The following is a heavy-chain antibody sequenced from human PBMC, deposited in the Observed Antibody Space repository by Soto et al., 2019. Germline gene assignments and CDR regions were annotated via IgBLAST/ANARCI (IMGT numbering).Heavy chain of an antibody. D-gene: IGHD2-15*01. J-gene: IGHJ4*02. CDR3: AREVSCSGGSCYRGNFDY. CDR2: VWYDGSNK. Sequence: VGSLRLSCAASGFTFSIYAMHWVRQAPGKGLEWVAAVWYDGSNKYYPDSVKGRFTISRDNSKNTLYLQVNSLRAEDTALYFCAREVSCSGGSCYRGNFDYWGPGTLVTVSS. CDR1: GFTFSIYA. V-gene: IGHV3-33*01.